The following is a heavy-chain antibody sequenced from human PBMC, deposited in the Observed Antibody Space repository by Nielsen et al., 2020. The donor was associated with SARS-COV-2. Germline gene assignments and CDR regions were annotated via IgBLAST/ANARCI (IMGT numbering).Heavy chain of an antibody. Sequence: GESLKISCAASGFTFSSYGMHWVRQAPGKGLEWVAVISYDGSNKYYADSVKGRFTISRDNSKNTLYLQMNSLRAEDTAVYYCAKVGSTSTIDYWGQGTLVTVSS. V-gene: IGHV3-30*18. J-gene: IGHJ4*02. CDR3: AKVGSTSTIDY. D-gene: IGHD2-15*01. CDR1: GFTFSSYG. CDR2: ISYDGSNK.